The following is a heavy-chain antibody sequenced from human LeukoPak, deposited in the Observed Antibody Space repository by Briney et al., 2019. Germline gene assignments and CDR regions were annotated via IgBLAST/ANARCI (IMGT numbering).Heavy chain of an antibody. CDR1: GFTFDDYA. Sequence: GGSLRLSCAASGFTFDDYAMHWVRQAPGKGLEWVSGISWNSGSIGYADSVKGRFTISRDNAKNSLFLQMNSLRAEDTALYYCAKELGNYYDSSGYYPSLYYYGMDVWGQGTTVTVSS. CDR3: AKELGNYYDSSGYYPSLYYYGMDV. V-gene: IGHV3-9*01. CDR2: ISWNSGSI. J-gene: IGHJ6*02. D-gene: IGHD3-22*01.